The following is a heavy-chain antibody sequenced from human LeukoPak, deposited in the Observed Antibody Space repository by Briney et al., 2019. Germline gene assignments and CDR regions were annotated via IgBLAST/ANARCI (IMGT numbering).Heavy chain of an antibody. Sequence: GGSLRLSCAASGFTFSSYSMNWVRQAPGKGLEWVSSISSSSYIYYADSVKGRFTISRDNAKNSLYLRMNSLRAEDTAVYYCAREEYSSGWYHYYYMDVWGKGTTVTVSS. CDR2: ISSSSYI. CDR1: GFTFSSYS. V-gene: IGHV3-21*01. D-gene: IGHD6-19*01. J-gene: IGHJ6*03. CDR3: AREEYSSGWYHYYYMDV.